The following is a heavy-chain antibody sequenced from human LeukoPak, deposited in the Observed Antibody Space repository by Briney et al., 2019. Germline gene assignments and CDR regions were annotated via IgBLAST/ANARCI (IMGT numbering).Heavy chain of an antibody. J-gene: IGHJ6*03. V-gene: IGHV1-46*01. CDR3: ARARRQQLVLFSYYMDV. D-gene: IGHD6-13*01. Sequence: GASVKVSCKASGYTFTSYYMHWVRQAPGQGLEWMGIINPSGGSTSYAQKFQGRGTMTRDMSTSTVYMELSSLRSEDTAVYYCARARRQQLVLFSYYMDVWGKGTTVTVSS. CDR2: INPSGGST. CDR1: GYTFTSYY.